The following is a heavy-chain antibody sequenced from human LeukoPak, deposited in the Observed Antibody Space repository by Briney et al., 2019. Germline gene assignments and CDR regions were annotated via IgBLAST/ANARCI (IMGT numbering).Heavy chain of an antibody. CDR3: ATQDGYDNSGHYGY. CDR2: ISYDGSNK. J-gene: IGHJ4*02. Sequence: TGGSLRLSCAASGFSFSNFGMHWVRQAPGKGLEWVAVISYDGSNKYYADSVKGRLTISRDNSKNTLYLQMNSLRAEDTAVYYCATQDGYDNSGHYGYWGQGTLVTVSS. D-gene: IGHD3-22*01. CDR1: GFSFSNFG. V-gene: IGHV3-30*03.